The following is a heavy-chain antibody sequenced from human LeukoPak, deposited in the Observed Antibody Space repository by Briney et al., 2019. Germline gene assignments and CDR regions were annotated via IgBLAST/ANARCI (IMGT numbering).Heavy chain of an antibody. J-gene: IGHJ5*02. Sequence: ASVKVSCKASGYTFTGYGISWVRQAPGQGLEWMGWISAYNGNTNYAQKLQGRVTMTTDTSTSTAYMEMSSLRSEDTAVYYCAREYSARHSWYDPWGQGTLVTVSS. V-gene: IGHV1-18*01. CDR2: ISAYNGNT. CDR3: AREYSARHSWYDP. CDR1: GYTFTGYG. D-gene: IGHD4-11*01.